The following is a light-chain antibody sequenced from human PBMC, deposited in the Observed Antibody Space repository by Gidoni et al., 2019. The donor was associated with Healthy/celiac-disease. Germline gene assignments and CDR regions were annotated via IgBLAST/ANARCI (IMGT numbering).Light chain of an antibody. CDR3: QQYGSSPL. Sequence: EIVLTQSPGTLSLSPGERATLSCRASQSVSSSYLAWYQQKSGQAPRLLIYGASSRATGIPARFSGSGSGTDFTLTISRLEPEDFAVYYCQQYGSSPLFGPGTKVDIK. CDR2: GAS. V-gene: IGKV3-20*01. CDR1: QSVSSSY. J-gene: IGKJ3*01.